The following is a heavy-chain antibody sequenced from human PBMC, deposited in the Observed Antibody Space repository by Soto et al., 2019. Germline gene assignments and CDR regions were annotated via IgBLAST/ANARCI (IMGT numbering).Heavy chain of an antibody. CDR3: ARGGPYYFDY. D-gene: IGHD3-10*01. J-gene: IGHJ4*02. CDR2: ISYDGSNK. V-gene: IGHV3-30-3*01. CDR1: GFTFSSYA. Sequence: QVQLVESGGGVVQPGRSLRLSCAASGFTFSSYAMHWVRQAPGKGLEWVAVISYDGSNKYYADSVKGRFTISRDNSKNTLYLQMNSLRAEDKAVYYCARGGPYYFDYWGQGTLVTVSS.